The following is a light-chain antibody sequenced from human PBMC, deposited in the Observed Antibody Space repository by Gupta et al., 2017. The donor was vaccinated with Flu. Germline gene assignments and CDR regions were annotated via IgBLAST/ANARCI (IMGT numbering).Light chain of an antibody. Sequence: DIVMTQSPDSLAVSLGERATINCKSSQSVLYRSNNKNYLAWYQQKLGHPPKLLIYWASTRESGVPDRFSGSGSGTDFTLTISSLQAEDVAFYYCQQYRSPPQTFGQGTKVEIK. V-gene: IGKV4-1*01. CDR3: QQYRSPPQT. J-gene: IGKJ1*01. CDR1: QSVLYRSNNKNY. CDR2: WAS.